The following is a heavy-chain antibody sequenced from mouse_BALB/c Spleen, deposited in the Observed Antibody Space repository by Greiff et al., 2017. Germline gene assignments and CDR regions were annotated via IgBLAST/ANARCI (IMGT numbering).Heavy chain of an antibody. V-gene: IGHV5-6-5*01. CDR2: ISSGGST. J-gene: IGHJ3*01. Sequence: EVKLVESGGGLVKPGGSLKLSCAASGFTFSSYAMSWVRQTPEKRLEWVASISSGGSTYYPDSVKGGFTISRDNARNILYLQMSSLRSEDTAMYYCARKIGGNYPWFAYWGQGTLVTVSA. CDR3: ARKIGGNYPWFAY. D-gene: IGHD1-1*02. CDR1: GFTFSSYA.